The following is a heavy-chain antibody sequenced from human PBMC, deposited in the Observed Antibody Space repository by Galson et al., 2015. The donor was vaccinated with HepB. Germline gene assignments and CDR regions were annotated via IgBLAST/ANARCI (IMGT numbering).Heavy chain of an antibody. D-gene: IGHD2-21*01. CDR1: GFTFSSYA. Sequence: SLRLSCAASGFTFSSYAMSWVRQAPGKGLEWVSAISGSGGSTYYADSVKGRFTISRDNSKNTLYLQMNSLRAEDTAVYYCAKTHSPHIPPYYYYGMDVWGQGTTVTVSS. V-gene: IGHV3-23*01. CDR2: ISGSGGST. CDR3: AKTHSPHIPPYYYYGMDV. J-gene: IGHJ6*02.